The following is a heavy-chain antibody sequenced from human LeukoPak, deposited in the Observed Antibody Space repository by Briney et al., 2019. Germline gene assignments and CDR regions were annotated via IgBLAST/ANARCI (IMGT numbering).Heavy chain of an antibody. Sequence: GASVKVSCKASGYTXTSYYIHWVRQAPGQGLEWMGVINPSGGGTSYAQKFQGRVTMTRDTSTSTVYMDLRSLRSEDTAVYFCARDMLAVPSNWFDPWGQGTLVTVSS. J-gene: IGHJ5*02. CDR2: INPSGGGT. CDR3: ARDMLAVPSNWFDP. D-gene: IGHD2-8*01. V-gene: IGHV1-46*01. CDR1: GYTXTSYY.